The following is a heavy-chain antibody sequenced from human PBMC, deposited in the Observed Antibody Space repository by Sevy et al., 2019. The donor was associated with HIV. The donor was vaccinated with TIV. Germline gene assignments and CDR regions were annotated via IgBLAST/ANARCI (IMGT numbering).Heavy chain of an antibody. D-gene: IGHD6-25*01. CDR1: GFTFSSYN. CDR2: ISSSSSTI. CDR3: AREFIGAAYYYGMDV. J-gene: IGHJ6*02. V-gene: IGHV3-48*02. Sequence: GGSLRLSCAASGFTFSSYNMNWVRQAPGKGLEWVSYISSSSSTIYYADSVKGRFTISRDNAKNSLYLQMNSLRDEDTAVYYCAREFIGAAYYYGMDVWGQGTTVTVSS.